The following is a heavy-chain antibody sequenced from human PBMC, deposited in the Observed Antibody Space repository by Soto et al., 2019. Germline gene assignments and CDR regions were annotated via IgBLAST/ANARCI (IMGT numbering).Heavy chain of an antibody. J-gene: IGHJ3*02. V-gene: IGHV3-48*03. CDR2: ISSSGSTI. CDR1: GFTFSSYE. CDR3: ARECPFGDILTDYDAFDI. Sequence: GGSLRLSCAASGFTFSSYEMNWVRQAPGKGLEWVSYISSSGSTIYYADSVKGRFTTSRDNAKNSLYLQMNSLRAEDTAVYYCARECPFGDILTDYDAFDIWGQGTMVTVSS. D-gene: IGHD3-9*01.